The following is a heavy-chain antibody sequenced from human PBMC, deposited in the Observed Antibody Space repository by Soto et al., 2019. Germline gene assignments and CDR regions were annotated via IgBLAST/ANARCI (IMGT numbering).Heavy chain of an antibody. V-gene: IGHV3-30*18. CDR2: ISYDGSNK. D-gene: IGHD2-8*01. Sequence: QVQLVESGGGVVQPGRSLRLSCAASGFTFSSYGMHWVRQAPGKGLEWVAVISYDGSNKYYADSVKGRFTISRDNSKNALYLQMNSLRAEDTAVYYCAKDRRGLRVYDTLDYGGQGTLVTVSS. CDR3: AKDRRGLRVYDTLDY. J-gene: IGHJ4*02. CDR1: GFTFSSYG.